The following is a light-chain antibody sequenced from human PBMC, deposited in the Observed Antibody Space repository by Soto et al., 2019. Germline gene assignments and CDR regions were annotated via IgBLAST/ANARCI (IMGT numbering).Light chain of an antibody. CDR3: QQYNNWPPIT. CDR1: QSVSSN. J-gene: IGKJ5*01. Sequence: PGERATLSCRASQSVSSNLAWYQQKPGQAPRLLIYGASTRATGIPARFSGSGSGTEFTLTISSLQSEDFAVYYCQQYNNWPPITFGQGTRLEIK. V-gene: IGKV3-15*01. CDR2: GAS.